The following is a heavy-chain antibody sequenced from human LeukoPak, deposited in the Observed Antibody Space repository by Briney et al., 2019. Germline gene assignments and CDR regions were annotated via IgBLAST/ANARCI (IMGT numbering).Heavy chain of an antibody. Sequence: GGSLRLSCAASGFTFDDYAMHWVRQAPGKGLEWVSGISWNSGSIGYADSVKGRFTIPRDNAKNSLYLQMNSLRAEDMALYYCAKGTTYYYDSSGYPPYDYWGQGTLVTVSS. V-gene: IGHV3-9*03. CDR3: AKGTTYYYDSSGYPPYDY. D-gene: IGHD3-22*01. CDR1: GFTFDDYA. CDR2: ISWNSGSI. J-gene: IGHJ4*02.